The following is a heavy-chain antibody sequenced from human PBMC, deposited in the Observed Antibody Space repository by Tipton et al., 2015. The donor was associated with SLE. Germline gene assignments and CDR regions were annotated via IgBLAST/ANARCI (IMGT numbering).Heavy chain of an antibody. D-gene: IGHD1-26*01. J-gene: IGHJ4*02. V-gene: IGHV3-74*01. CDR1: GFTFSSYW. Sequence: SLRLSCAASGFTFSSYWMHWVRQAPGKGLVWVSRINSDGTSTNYADSVKGRFTISRDNAKNTLYLQMNSLRAEGTAVYYCAKEAPWVGVFDYWGQGPLVTVSP. CDR3: AKEAPWVGVFDY. CDR2: INSDGTST.